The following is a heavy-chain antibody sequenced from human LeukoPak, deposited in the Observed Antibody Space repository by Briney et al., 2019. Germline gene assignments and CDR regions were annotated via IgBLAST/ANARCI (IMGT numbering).Heavy chain of an antibody. D-gene: IGHD3-22*01. CDR1: GFTFDDYA. CDR2: ISWNSGTI. V-gene: IGHV3-9*01. Sequence: GGSLRLSCAASGFTFDDYAMHWVRQAPGKGLERVSGISWNSGTIGYADSVKGRFTISRDNPKNSLYLQMNSLRAEDTALYYCAKDTTYDGSGYYDYWGQGTLVTVSS. CDR3: AKDTTYDGSGYYDY. J-gene: IGHJ4*02.